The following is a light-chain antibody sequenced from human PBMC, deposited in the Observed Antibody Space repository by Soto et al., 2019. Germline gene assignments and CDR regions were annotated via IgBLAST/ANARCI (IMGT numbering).Light chain of an antibody. CDR1: SSDVGGYAF. CDR2: EVT. V-gene: IGLV2-8*01. J-gene: IGLJ3*02. CDR3: SSFVGTTHQGV. Sequence: QSALTQPPSASGSPGQSVTISCTGGSSDVGGYAFVSWYQQHPGKAPKLMIYEVTKRPSGVPDRFSGSKSGNTASLTVSGLQPEDEADYYCSSFVGTTHQGVFGGGTQLTVL.